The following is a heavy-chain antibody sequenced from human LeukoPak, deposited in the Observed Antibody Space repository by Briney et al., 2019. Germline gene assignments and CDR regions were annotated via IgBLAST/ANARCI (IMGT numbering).Heavy chain of an antibody. V-gene: IGHV4-59*01. CDR1: GGSINSYF. J-gene: IGHJ4*02. CDR3: ARAPSSGSYPFDY. Sequence: SDTLSLTCTVSGGSINSYFGSWIRQPPGRGLEWIGYIYYSGSTDYNPSLKSRVTISVDTSKNQFSLKLSSVNAADTAVYYCARAPSSGSYPFDYWGQGILVTVSS. D-gene: IGHD1-26*01. CDR2: IYYSGST.